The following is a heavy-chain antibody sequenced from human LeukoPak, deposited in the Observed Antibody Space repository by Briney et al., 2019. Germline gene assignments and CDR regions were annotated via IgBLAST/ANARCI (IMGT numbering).Heavy chain of an antibody. V-gene: IGHV3-7*01. CDR3: ARLKSEWQGDYFDY. Sequence: GSLRLSCAASGLTYNSYWMSWVRQAPGKGLQWVAHINQDRSKSNYVDSVKGRFTISRDNAKNSLYLQMSSLRAEDTAVYYCARLKSEWQGDYFDYWGQGTLVTVSS. D-gene: IGHD3-3*01. CDR1: GLTYNSYW. CDR2: INQDRSKS. J-gene: IGHJ4*02.